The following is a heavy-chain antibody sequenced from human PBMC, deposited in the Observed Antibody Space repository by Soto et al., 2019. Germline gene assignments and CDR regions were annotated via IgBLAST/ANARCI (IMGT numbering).Heavy chain of an antibody. CDR3: ALAGYDSNYYAVTPLSAGHF. Sequence: QVQLVVSGGGLVKPGGSLRISCAASGFTFSDYYISWIRQAPGKGLAWVSYISSSGSIIYYADSVKGRFTISRDNAKNSLYLQMNSLRAEDTAVYYCALAGYDSNYYAVTPLSAGHFWVQGTLVTVSS. D-gene: IGHD4-4*01. CDR2: ISSSGSII. J-gene: IGHJ4*02. V-gene: IGHV3-11*01. CDR1: GFTFSDYY.